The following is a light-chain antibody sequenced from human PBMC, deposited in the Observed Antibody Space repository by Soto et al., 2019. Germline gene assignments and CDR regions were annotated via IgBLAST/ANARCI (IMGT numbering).Light chain of an antibody. CDR2: KAS. V-gene: IGKV1-5*03. J-gene: IGKJ2*01. Sequence: DFPMTQSPSTLSASVGDRVTITCRASQSISTWLAWYQQKPGKAPNLLIYKASSLESGVPSRFSGSGSGTEFTLTIISLQPDDFATYYCQQYNSYLGTFGQGTKRELK. CDR3: QQYNSYLGT. CDR1: QSISTW.